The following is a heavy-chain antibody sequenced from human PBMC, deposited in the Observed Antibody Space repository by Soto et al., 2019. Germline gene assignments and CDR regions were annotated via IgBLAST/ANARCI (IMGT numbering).Heavy chain of an antibody. D-gene: IGHD5-12*01. Sequence: SETLSLTCTVSGGSISSSSYYWGWIRQPPGKGLEWIGSIYYSGSTYYNPSLKSRVTISVDTSKNQFSLKLSSVTAADTAVYYCAREQRWLRYFDYWGQEPWSPSPQ. CDR1: GGSISSSSYY. CDR3: AREQRWLRYFDY. V-gene: IGHV4-39*07. J-gene: IGHJ4*01. CDR2: IYYSGST.